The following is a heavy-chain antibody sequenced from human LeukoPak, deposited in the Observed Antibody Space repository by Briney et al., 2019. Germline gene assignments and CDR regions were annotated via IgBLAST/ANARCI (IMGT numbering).Heavy chain of an antibody. J-gene: IGHJ5*02. CDR2: INHSGST. D-gene: IGHD2-2*01. V-gene: IGHV4-34*01. CDR1: GGSFSGYY. CDR3: ARAREALGYCSSTSCQNWFGP. Sequence: SETLSLTCAVYGGSFSGYYWSWIRQPPGKGLEWIGEINHSGSTNYNPSLKSRVTISVDTSKNQFSLKLSSVTAADTAVYYCARAREALGYCSSTSCQNWFGPWGQGTLVTVSS.